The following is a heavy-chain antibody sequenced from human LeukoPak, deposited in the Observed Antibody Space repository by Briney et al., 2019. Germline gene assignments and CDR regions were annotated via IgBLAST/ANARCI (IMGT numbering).Heavy chain of an antibody. Sequence: GGSLRLSCAASGFTFSSYGMHWVRQAPGKGLEWVAVIWYDGSNKYYADSVKGRFTISRDNSKNTLYLQMNSLRAEDTAVYYCAKDQSITIFGVVTLFDYWGQGTLVTVSS. J-gene: IGHJ4*02. CDR2: IWYDGSNK. CDR1: GFTFSSYG. V-gene: IGHV3-33*06. D-gene: IGHD3-3*01. CDR3: AKDQSITIFGVVTLFDY.